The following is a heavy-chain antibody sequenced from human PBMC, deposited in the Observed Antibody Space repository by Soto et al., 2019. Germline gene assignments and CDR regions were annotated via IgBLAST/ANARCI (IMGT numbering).Heavy chain of an antibody. V-gene: IGHV3-33*01. CDR2: IWYDGSNR. J-gene: IGHJ5*02. CDR3: ARGTSSSWYADRFDP. CDR1: GFTLSSYG. D-gene: IGHD2-2*01. Sequence: QVQLVESGGGVVQPGRSLRLSCAASGFTLSSYGMHWARQAPGKGLEWVAVIWYDGSNRYYADSVKGRFTISRDNTKNTLYLQMNSLRAEDTAVYYCARGTSSSWYADRFDPWGQGTLVTVSS.